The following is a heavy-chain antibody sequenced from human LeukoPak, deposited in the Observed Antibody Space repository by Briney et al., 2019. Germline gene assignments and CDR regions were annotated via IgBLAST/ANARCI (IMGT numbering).Heavy chain of an antibody. CDR2: IYYSGST. CDR1: GDSVSGYY. D-gene: IGHD3-9*01. Sequence: SDTLSLTCTVSGDSVSGYYWSWIRQHPGKGLEWIGYIYYSGSTYYNPSLKSRVTISVDTSKNQFSLKLSSVTAADTAVYYCASRTAHYDILTGSPYYYMDVWGKGTTVTVSS. J-gene: IGHJ6*03. V-gene: IGHV4-31*03. CDR3: ASRTAHYDILTGSPYYYMDV.